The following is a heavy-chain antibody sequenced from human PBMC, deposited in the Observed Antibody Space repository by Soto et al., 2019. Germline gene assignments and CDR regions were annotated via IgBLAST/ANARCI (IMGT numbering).Heavy chain of an antibody. CDR1: GGSISSYY. V-gene: IGHV4-59*01. D-gene: IGHD1-1*01. CDR2: FFYSGST. J-gene: IGHJ4*02. CDR3: ARGSNDIDY. Sequence: SETLSLTCTVSGGSISSYYWSWIRQPPGKGLEWIGYFFYSGSTNYNPSLKSRVTISVDTSKNQFSLKLSSVTAADTAVYYCARGSNDIDYWGQGTLVTVSS.